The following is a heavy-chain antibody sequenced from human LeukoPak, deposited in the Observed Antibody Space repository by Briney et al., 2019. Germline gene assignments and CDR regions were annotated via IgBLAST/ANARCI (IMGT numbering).Heavy chain of an antibody. V-gene: IGHV4-59*01. CDR1: GVSMSIDY. Sequence: PSETLSLTCSVAGVSMSIDYCSWIRHPPGKGLEWIGYVYNSGSTDYNPSLKSRVTISVDTSKNQFSLKVNSVTASDTAVYYCVRDRELYYWGQGILVTVSS. CDR3: VRDRELYY. D-gene: IGHD1-26*01. J-gene: IGHJ4*02. CDR2: VYNSGST.